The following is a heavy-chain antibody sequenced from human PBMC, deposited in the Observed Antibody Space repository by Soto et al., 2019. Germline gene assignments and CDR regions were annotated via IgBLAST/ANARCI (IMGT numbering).Heavy chain of an antibody. D-gene: IGHD3-22*01. CDR3: ARESAPYYYDSSGSSD. CDR1: GYTFTSYA. J-gene: IGHJ4*02. Sequence: GASVKVSCKASGYTFTSYAMHWVRQAPGQRLEWMGWINAGNGNTKYAQKLQGRVTMTTDTSTSTAYMELRSLRSDDTAVYYCARESAPYYYDSSGSSDWGQGTLVTVSS. V-gene: IGHV1-3*01. CDR2: INAGNGNT.